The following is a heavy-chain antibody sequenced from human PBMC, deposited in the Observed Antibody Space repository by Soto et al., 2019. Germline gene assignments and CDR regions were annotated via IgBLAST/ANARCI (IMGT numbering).Heavy chain of an antibody. Sequence: SSLKVSCKASGGTFSSYAISWVRQAPGQGLEWMGGIIPIFGTANYAQKFXGXVTITADESTSTAYMELSSLRSEDTAVYYCQWERRLTRGHFDYWGQGTQV. CDR2: IIPIFGTA. J-gene: IGHJ4*02. CDR1: GGTFSSYA. V-gene: IGHV1-69*13. D-gene: IGHD1-1*01. CDR3: QWERRLTRGHFDY.